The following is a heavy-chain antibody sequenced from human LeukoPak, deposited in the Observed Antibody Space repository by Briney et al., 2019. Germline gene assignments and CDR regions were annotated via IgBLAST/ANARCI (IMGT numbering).Heavy chain of an antibody. V-gene: IGHV3-23*01. D-gene: IGHD3-10*01. CDR3: ARGSMVRGVILDY. J-gene: IGHJ4*02. CDR2: VSASGDKT. Sequence: GGSLRLSCVASGFSFSVYTMSWVRQAPGKGLEWISAVSASGDKTYYADSVKGRFTISRDNSKNTLYLQMNSLRAEDTAVYYCARGSMVRGVILDYWGQGTLVTVSS. CDR1: GFSFSVYT.